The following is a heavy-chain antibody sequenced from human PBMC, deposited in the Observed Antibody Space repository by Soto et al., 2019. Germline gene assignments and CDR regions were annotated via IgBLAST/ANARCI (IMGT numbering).Heavy chain of an antibody. CDR3: ARDRRTGYVSLGMDV. J-gene: IGHJ6*02. Sequence: ASVKVSCKASGYIFTDYGISWVRQAPGQGLEWMGWISPYKGNTKYAQKFQDRIIMITDTSTSTAYMELRSLTSDDTALYYCARDRRTGYVSLGMDVWGQGTTVTVSS. V-gene: IGHV1-18*01. D-gene: IGHD3-9*01. CDR2: ISPYKGNT. CDR1: GYIFTDYG.